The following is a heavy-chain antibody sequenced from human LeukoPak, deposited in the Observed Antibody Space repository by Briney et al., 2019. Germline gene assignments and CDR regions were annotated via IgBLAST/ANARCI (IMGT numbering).Heavy chain of an antibody. Sequence: SETLSLTCTVSGGSISNYFWSWIRQPPGKGLEWIGYIYYSGSTNYNPSLKSRVTISVDTSKNQFSLKLSSVTAADTAVYYCASAVGFYYYMDVWGKGTTATVSS. CDR1: GGSISNYF. J-gene: IGHJ6*03. CDR3: ASAVGFYYYMDV. D-gene: IGHD1-26*01. V-gene: IGHV4-59*01. CDR2: IYYSGST.